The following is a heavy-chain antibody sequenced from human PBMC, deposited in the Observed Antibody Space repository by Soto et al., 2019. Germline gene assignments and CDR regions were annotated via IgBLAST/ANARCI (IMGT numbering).Heavy chain of an antibody. CDR3: AREGVTNYTDYYFDL. Sequence: GGSLRLSCVASGFTFDDHAMHWVRQLPGKGLEWVSGISWSSSNRRYADSVKGRFTISRDNARTSLYLQMDSLRPEDTAIYYCAREGVTNYTDYYFDLWGHGALVTVSS. D-gene: IGHD4-4*01. V-gene: IGHV3-9*01. J-gene: IGHJ4*01. CDR2: ISWSSSNR. CDR1: GFTFDDHA.